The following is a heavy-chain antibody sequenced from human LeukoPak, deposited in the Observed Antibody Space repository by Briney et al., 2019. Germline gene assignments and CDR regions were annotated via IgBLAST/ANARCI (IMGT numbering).Heavy chain of an antibody. CDR1: GFTFNNYA. D-gene: IGHD3-3*01. Sequence: GGSLRLSCAASGFTFNNYAMSWVRQAPGKGLEWVSVITASGGGSYYAGSVKGRFTLSRDNSKNTLYLQMNSLRAEDTAVYYCAKKSLWSGPFDYWGQGTLLTVSS. V-gene: IGHV3-23*01. CDR3: AKKSLWSGPFDY. CDR2: ITASGGGS. J-gene: IGHJ4*02.